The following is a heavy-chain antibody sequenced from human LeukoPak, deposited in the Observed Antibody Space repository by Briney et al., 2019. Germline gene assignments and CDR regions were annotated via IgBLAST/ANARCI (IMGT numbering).Heavy chain of an antibody. CDR3: ARTSFSGDGYKVGYFDS. CDR1: GLTVSTNY. Sequence: GGSLRLSCAASGLTVSTNYMSWVRQVPGKWLEWVSLIYSSGSTYYAEYVKGRFTISRDQSKNTLYLQMNSLTAEDTAVYYCARTSFSGDGYKVGYFDSWGQGTLVTVSS. D-gene: IGHD5-24*01. J-gene: IGHJ4*02. CDR2: IYSSGST. V-gene: IGHV3-53*01.